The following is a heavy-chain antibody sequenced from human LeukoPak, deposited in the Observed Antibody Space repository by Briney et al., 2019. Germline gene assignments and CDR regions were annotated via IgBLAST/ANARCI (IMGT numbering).Heavy chain of an antibody. D-gene: IGHD6-13*01. CDR1: GFSFSTYS. J-gene: IGHJ6*02. V-gene: IGHV3-48*04. Sequence: GGSLRLSCVASGFSFSTYSMTWVRQAPGKGLEWISHISVTGTVIHYGDSVEGRFTVSRDNAKNSLHLQMNSLRAEDTAVYYCARAEQQLAVDHYYGLDPWGQGTTVSVSS. CDR3: ARAEQQLAVDHYYGLDP. CDR2: ISVTGTVI.